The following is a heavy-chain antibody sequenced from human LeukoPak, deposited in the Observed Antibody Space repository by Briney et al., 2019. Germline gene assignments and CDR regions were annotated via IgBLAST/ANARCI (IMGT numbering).Heavy chain of an antibody. V-gene: IGHV3-7*03. CDR3: ATGYDYFDY. CDR1: GFTFSSYW. D-gene: IGHD5-12*01. J-gene: IGHJ4*02. CDR2: IKQDGSEK. Sequence: GGSLRLSCAASGFTFSSYWMSWVRQAPGKGLEWVANIKQDGSEKYYVDSVKGRFTISRDNAKNSLYLQMNSLKTEDTAVYYCATGYDYFDYWGQGTLVTVSS.